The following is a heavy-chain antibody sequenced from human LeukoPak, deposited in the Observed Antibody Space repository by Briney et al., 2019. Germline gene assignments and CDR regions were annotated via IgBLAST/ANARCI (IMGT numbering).Heavy chain of an antibody. CDR3: ARAWAF. D-gene: IGHD1-26*01. Sequence: PSETLSLTCTVSDGSMNSASNLWTWIRQPPGRGLEWLGYVYNSGVTYYNPSLKSRGTVSLDKSKNQFSLNLTSVTAADTAKYFCARAWAFWGRGLLVTVSS. J-gene: IGHJ4*01. V-gene: IGHV4-30-2*01. CDR2: VYNSGVT. CDR1: DGSMNSASNL.